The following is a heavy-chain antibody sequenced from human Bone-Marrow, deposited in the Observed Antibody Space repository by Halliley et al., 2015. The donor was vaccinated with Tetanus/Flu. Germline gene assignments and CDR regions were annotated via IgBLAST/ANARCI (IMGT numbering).Heavy chain of an antibody. V-gene: IGHV4-59*01. CDR1: GVSISHYY. J-gene: IGHJ5*02. D-gene: IGHD5-18*01. CDR3: ARDPTGSGYNLGHNWFDP. Sequence: LSLTCTVSGVSISHYYWSWIRQPPGKGLEWIGYIHYSGSTNYNPSLKSRVTTSVDTTKNQFSLSLSSVTVADTAVYYCARDPTGSGYNLGHNWFDPWGQGTLVTVSS. CDR2: IHYSGST.